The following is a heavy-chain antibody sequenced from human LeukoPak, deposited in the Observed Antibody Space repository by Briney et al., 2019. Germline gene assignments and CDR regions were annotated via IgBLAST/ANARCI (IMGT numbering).Heavy chain of an antibody. Sequence: PSETLSLTCTVSGGSISSYYWSWIRQPAGKGLEWIGRIYTSGSTNYNPSLKSRVTMSVDTSKNQFSLKLSSVTAADTAVYYCARDRGYCSRTSCDYYYMDVWGEGTTVTVSS. CDR2: IYTSGST. CDR1: GGSISSYY. CDR3: ARDRGYCSRTSCDYYYMDV. J-gene: IGHJ6*03. V-gene: IGHV4-4*07. D-gene: IGHD2-2*01.